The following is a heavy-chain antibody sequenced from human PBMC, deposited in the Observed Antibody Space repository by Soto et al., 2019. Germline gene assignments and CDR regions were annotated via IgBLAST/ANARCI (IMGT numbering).Heavy chain of an antibody. J-gene: IGHJ4*02. CDR3: ARRAALARSDFDY. Sequence: GESLKISSKGSGYSFTKYWISWVRQVPGEGLEWMGKINPSDSYIKYSPSFQGHVTISIDKSIGTAYLQWSNLRASDTAMYYCARRAALARSDFDYWGQGTLVTVSS. D-gene: IGHD6-25*01. CDR2: INPSDSYI. V-gene: IGHV5-10-1*01. CDR1: GYSFTKYW.